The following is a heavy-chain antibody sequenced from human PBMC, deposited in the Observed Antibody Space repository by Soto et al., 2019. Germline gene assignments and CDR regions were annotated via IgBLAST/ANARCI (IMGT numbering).Heavy chain of an antibody. CDR2: IYWDDDK. CDR1: GFSLSTSGVG. D-gene: IGHD3-10*01. Sequence: QITLKESGPTLVKPTQTLTLTCTFSGFSLSTSGVGVGWIRQPPGKALEWLAPIYWDDDKHYSPSLKSRLTTTKDASKTQVVVTMTNMDPVDTATYYCARPYYFGSERLYWYFDLWGRGTLVTVSS. V-gene: IGHV2-5*02. J-gene: IGHJ2*01. CDR3: ARPYYFGSERLYWYFDL.